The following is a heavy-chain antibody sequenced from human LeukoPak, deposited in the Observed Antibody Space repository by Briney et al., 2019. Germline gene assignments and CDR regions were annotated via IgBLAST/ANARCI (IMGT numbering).Heavy chain of an antibody. D-gene: IGHD3-10*01. V-gene: IGHV4-4*02. Sequence: SETLSLTCAVSGGSISSSNWWSWVRQPPGKGLEWIGEIYHSGSTNYNPSLKSRVTMSVDTSKNQFSLKLSSVTAADTAVYYCARDSRVRGVITPMDVWGKGTTVTISS. CDR1: GGSISSSNW. J-gene: IGHJ6*03. CDR3: ARDSRVRGVITPMDV. CDR2: IYHSGST.